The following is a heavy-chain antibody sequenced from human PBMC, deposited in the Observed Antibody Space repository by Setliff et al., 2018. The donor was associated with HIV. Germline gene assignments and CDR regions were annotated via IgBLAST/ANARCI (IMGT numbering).Heavy chain of an antibody. CDR2: ISPATDKT. CDR1: GYTFTSYG. J-gene: IGHJ4*02. V-gene: IGHV1-18*01. CDR3: ARRGNYYASAFDY. Sequence: ALVKVSCKASGYTFTSYGISWVRQAPGQGLEWMGWISPATDKTNYAQKLQGRLTMTTDTSTSTAYMDLRSLRSDDTAVYYCARRGNYYASAFDYWGQGTLVTVSS. D-gene: IGHD3-10*01.